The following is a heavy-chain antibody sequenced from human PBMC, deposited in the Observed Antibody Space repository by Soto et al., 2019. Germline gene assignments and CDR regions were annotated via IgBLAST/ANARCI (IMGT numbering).Heavy chain of an antibody. CDR3: ARDLNTGYVGDY. V-gene: IGHV3-33*01. J-gene: IGHJ4*02. CDR1: GFTFSASG. Sequence: QVQLVESGGGVVQPGTSLRLSCVAFGFTFSASGMHWVRQTPGKGLEWVAIIWFDGSKQYYADSVKGRFTVSRDNPGSTLFLQMNDLRTEDTAMYYCARDLNTGYVGDYWGQGALVVVSS. CDR2: IWFDGSKQ. D-gene: IGHD5-12*01.